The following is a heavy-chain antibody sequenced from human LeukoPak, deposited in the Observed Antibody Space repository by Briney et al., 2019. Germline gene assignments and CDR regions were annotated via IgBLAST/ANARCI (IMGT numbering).Heavy chain of an antibody. CDR2: ISGSGGST. CDR3: AKGEKASGPDFWSGYWYFDY. CDR1: GFTFSSYA. J-gene: IGHJ4*02. V-gene: IGHV3-23*01. Sequence: GGSLRLSCVASGFTFSSYAMSWVRQAPGKGLEWVSAISGSGGSTYYADSVKGRFTISRDNSKNTLYLQMNSLRAEDTAVYYCAKGEKASGPDFWSGYWYFDYWGQGTLVTVSS. D-gene: IGHD3-3*01.